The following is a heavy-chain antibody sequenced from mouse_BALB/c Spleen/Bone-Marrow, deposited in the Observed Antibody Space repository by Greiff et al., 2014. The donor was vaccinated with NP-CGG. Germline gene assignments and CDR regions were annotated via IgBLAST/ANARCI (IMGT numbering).Heavy chain of an antibody. CDR2: VYPGNNDT. D-gene: IGHD1-1*01. Sequence: EVQLQQSGTVLARPGASVKMSCKASGYTFTSFWMHWVKQRPGQGLEWIGAVYPGNNDTNYNQNFKGKAKLTAVTSTSTAYMEFSSLTDEDSAVYYCTRYFYGGRDRYFDVWGAGTTVTVSS. CDR1: GYTFTSFW. CDR3: TRYFYGGRDRYFDV. V-gene: IGHV1-5*01. J-gene: IGHJ1*01.